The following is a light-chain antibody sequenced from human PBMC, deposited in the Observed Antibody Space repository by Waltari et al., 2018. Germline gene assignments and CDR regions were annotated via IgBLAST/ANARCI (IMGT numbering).Light chain of an antibody. CDR1: QSVGKS. J-gene: IGKJ1*01. V-gene: IGKV3-20*01. CDR2: DAS. Sequence: SCRASQSVGKSLAWYQQRPGQAPRLLIYDASTRATGTPGRFSCSGFGTDFSLAISSLEPEDFAVYFCQHYVNLPVTFGQGTKVEI. CDR3: QHYVNLPVT.